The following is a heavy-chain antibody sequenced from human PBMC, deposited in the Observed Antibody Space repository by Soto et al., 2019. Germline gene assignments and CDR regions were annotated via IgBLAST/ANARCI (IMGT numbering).Heavy chain of an antibody. Sequence: SETLCLTCTVAGGSISSYDWSWIRQPPGTGLEWIGEINHSGTTNYNPSLKSRVTISVDTSKNQFSLKLTSVTAADTAVYYCARDKITGLFDYWGQGTLVTVSS. D-gene: IGHD2-8*02. V-gene: IGHV4-34*01. CDR1: GGSISSYD. J-gene: IGHJ4*02. CDR3: ARDKITGLFDY. CDR2: INHSGTT.